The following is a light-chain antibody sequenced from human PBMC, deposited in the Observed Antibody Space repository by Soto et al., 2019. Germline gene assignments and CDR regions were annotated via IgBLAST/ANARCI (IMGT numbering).Light chain of an antibody. V-gene: IGLV2-8*01. J-gene: IGLJ2*01. Sequence: QSALTQPPSASGSPGPSVTISCTGTSSDVGGYNYFSWYQQHPGKAPKLMISEVSKRPSGVPDRFSGSKSGNTASLTVSGLQAEDEADYYCSSFAGNNNLVFGGGTKLTVL. CDR1: SSDVGGYNY. CDR3: SSFAGNNNLV. CDR2: EVS.